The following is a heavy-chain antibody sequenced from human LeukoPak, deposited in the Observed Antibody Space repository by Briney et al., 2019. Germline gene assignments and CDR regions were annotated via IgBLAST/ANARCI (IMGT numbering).Heavy chain of an antibody. D-gene: IGHD3-10*01. CDR3: AKDSGD. Sequence: GGSLRLSCAASGFTFSSYGMHWVRQAPGKGLEWVAVISYDGSNKYYADSVKGRFTISRDNSKNTLYLQMNSLRDEDTAVYYCAKDSGDWGQGTLVTVSS. J-gene: IGHJ4*02. CDR1: GFTFSSYG. V-gene: IGHV3-30*18. CDR2: ISYDGSNK.